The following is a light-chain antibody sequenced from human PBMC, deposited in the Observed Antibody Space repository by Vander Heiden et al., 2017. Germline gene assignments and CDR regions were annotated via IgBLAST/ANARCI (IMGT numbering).Light chain of an antibody. V-gene: IGKV3-11*01. CDR1: QSVSSY. Sequence: EIVLTQSPATLSLSPGERATLSCRASQSVSSYLAWYQQKPGQAPRLLIYDASNRATGIPARFSGSGPGTDFTLTISSLEPEDFAVDYCQQRSNWRFGQGTKVEIK. J-gene: IGKJ1*01. CDR2: DAS. CDR3: QQRSNWR.